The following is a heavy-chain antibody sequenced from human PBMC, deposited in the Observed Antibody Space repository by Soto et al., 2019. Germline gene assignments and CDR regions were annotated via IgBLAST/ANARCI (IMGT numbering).Heavy chain of an antibody. CDR3: ARDREGYYSNYYGMDV. J-gene: IGHJ6*02. CDR2: IYHSGST. Sequence: SKTLSLTCAVSGGSFSSSNWWSWVSQPPGKGLEWIGEIYHSGSTNYNPSLKSRVTISVDKSKNQFSLKLSSVTAADTAVYYCARDREGYYSNYYGMDVWGQGTTVTVSS. V-gene: IGHV4-4*02. CDR1: GGSFSSSNW.